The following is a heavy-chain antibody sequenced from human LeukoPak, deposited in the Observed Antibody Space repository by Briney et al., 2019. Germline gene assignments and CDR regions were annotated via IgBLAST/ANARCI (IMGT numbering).Heavy chain of an antibody. CDR2: IYPGDSDT. J-gene: IGHJ4*02. Sequence: GESLKISCQGFGYNFTSYWIAWVRQMPGKGLEWMGIIYPGDSDTRYSPSFQGQVTISADKSISTAYLQWSSLKASDTAMYYCARQGITMVRGVTITGFGYWGQGTLVTVSS. D-gene: IGHD3-10*01. CDR1: GYNFTSYW. CDR3: ARQGITMVRGVTITGFGY. V-gene: IGHV5-51*01.